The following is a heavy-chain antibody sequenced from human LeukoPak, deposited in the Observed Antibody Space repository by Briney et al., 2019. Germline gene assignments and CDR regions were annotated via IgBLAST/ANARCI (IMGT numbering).Heavy chain of an antibody. CDR1: GFTFSSYA. V-gene: IGHV3-30-3*01. CDR3: ARDLSWYYDISGYPSQGEVFDY. J-gene: IGHJ4*02. D-gene: IGHD3-22*01. Sequence: PGGSLRLSCAASGFTFSSYAMHWVRQAPGKGLEWVALISYDGSNKYYADSVKGRFTISRDNSKNTLYLQMNSLRAEDTAVYYCARDLSWYYDISGYPSQGEVFDYWGQGTLVTVSS. CDR2: ISYDGSNK.